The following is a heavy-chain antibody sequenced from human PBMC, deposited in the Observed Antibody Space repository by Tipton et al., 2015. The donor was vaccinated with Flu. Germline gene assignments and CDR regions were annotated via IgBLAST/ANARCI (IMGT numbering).Heavy chain of an antibody. V-gene: IGHV1-46*01. J-gene: IGHJ4*02. CDR3: ARGSYGDLIDS. D-gene: IGHD5-18*01. Sequence: QLVQSGAEVKKPGASVKISCKSAGYTFTTYHMHWVRQAPGQGLGWMGIITPSGGSTFYSQKFQGRVTMTRDTSTSTDYMELSSLRSEDTAVYYCARGSYGDLIDSWGQGTLVTVSS. CDR1: GYTFTTYH. CDR2: ITPSGGST.